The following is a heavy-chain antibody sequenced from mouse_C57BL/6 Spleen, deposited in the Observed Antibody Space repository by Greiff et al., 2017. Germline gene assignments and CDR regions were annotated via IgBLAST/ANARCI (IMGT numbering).Heavy chain of an antibody. V-gene: IGHV14-4*01. D-gene: IGHD1-1*01. CDR3: TTDYYGGNYCFDY. CDR2: IDPENGDT. Sequence: EVQLQQSGAELVRPGASVKLSCTASGFNINDDYMHWVKQRPEQGLEWIGWIDPENGDTEYASKFQGKATITADTSSITAYLQLSSLTSEDTAVYYCTTDYYGGNYCFDYWGQGTTLTVSS. CDR1: GFNINDDY. J-gene: IGHJ2*01.